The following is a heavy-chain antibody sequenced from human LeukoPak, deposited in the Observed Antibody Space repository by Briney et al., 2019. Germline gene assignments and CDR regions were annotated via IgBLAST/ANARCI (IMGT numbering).Heavy chain of an antibody. CDR1: GFTFSDYS. J-gene: IGHJ4*02. D-gene: IGHD3-16*01. CDR3: ARDWRTQVLHPYYFEY. CDR2: ISSVSGYI. V-gene: IGHV3-21*01. Sequence: GGSLRLSCAASGFTFSDYSMNWVRQAPGRGLEWVSFISSVSGYIYYADSVKDRFTISRDKARNSLYLQMNSLRAEDTAVYYCARDWRTQVLHPYYFEYWGQGVLVTVSS.